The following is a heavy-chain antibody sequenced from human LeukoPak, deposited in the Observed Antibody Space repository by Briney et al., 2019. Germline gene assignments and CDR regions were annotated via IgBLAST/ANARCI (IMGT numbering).Heavy chain of an antibody. V-gene: IGHV1-69*13. CDR2: IIPIFGTA. J-gene: IGHJ4*02. D-gene: IGHD1-26*01. CDR1: GGTFSSYA. CDR3: AREAYSGSYYDH. Sequence: SVKVSCKASGGTFSSYAISWVRQAPGQGLEWMGGIIPIFGTANYAQKFQGRVTITADESTSTAYMELSGLRSEDTAVYYCAREAYSGSYYDHWGQGTLVTVSS.